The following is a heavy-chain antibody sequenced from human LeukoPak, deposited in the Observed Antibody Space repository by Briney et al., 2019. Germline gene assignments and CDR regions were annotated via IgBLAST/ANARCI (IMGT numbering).Heavy chain of an antibody. CDR2: ISSSSSNI. V-gene: IGHV3-21*01. D-gene: IGHD4/OR15-4a*01. Sequence: PGGSLRLSCAASGFTFSSYSMNWVRQAPGKGLEWVSSISSSSSNIYYADSVKGRFTISRDNAKNSLYLQMNSLRAEDTAVYYCARDVDYANPRHDYWGQGTLVTVSS. CDR3: ARDVDYANPRHDY. CDR1: GFTFSSYS. J-gene: IGHJ4*02.